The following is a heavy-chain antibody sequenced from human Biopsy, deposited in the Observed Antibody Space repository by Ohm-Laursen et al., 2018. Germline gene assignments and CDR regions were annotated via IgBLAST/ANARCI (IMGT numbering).Heavy chain of an antibody. CDR2: IYHTGST. J-gene: IGHJ4*02. V-gene: IGHV4-59*01. D-gene: IGHD6-19*01. Sequence: SETLSLTCAVSGGSISNYYCAWIRQSPGKGLEWIGYIYHTGSTNYNPSLRSRVTLSLDTSKNQFSLRLTSVTAADTAVYYCASYDSSGWWFFDNWGQGTLVTVS. CDR1: GGSISNYY. CDR3: ASYDSSGWWFFDN.